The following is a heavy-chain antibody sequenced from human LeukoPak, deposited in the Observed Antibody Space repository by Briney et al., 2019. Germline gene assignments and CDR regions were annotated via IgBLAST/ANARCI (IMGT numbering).Heavy chain of an antibody. CDR3: AKDPLGYCSGGSCYRGYFQH. CDR2: IRFDESYK. V-gene: IGHV3-30*02. Sequence: PGGSLRLSCVASGFTFTNYGMHWVRQTPRKGLEWVAFIRFDESYKDYADSVKGRFTISRDSSKNTLYLQMNSLRTEDTALYYCAKDPLGYCSGGSCYRGYFQHWGQGTVVTVSS. J-gene: IGHJ1*01. CDR1: GFTFTNYG. D-gene: IGHD2-15*01.